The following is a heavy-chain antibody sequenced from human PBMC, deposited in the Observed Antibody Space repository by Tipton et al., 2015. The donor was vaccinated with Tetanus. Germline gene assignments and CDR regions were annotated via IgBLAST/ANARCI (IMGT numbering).Heavy chain of an antibody. J-gene: IGHJ4*02. D-gene: IGHD5-18*01. CDR1: GGSISSGGYY. CDR2: IYYSGST. Sequence: TLSLTCTVSGGSISSGGYYWSWIRHHPGKGLEWIGYIYYSGSTYYNPSLKSRVTMSLDTSKNQFSLKLSSVTAADTAVYYCARGTGYGFYPSDYWGQGTLVTVSS. V-gene: IGHV4-31*03. CDR3: ARGTGYGFYPSDY.